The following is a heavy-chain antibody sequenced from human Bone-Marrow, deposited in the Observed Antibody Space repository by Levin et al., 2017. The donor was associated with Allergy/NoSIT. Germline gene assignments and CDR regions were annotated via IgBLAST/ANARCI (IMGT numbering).Heavy chain of an antibody. J-gene: IGHJ3*02. CDR3: TTEAFDI. CDR1: GHPLSEVA. Sequence: SGGSLRLSCKISGHPLSEVAMHWVRQGPGKGLEWMGRFAPELGETVNQERLPGRVTVTEDTSIDTVFMELSGLRSEDTGTYYCTTEAFDIWGQGTAVIVSS. V-gene: IGHV1-24*01. CDR2: FAPELGET.